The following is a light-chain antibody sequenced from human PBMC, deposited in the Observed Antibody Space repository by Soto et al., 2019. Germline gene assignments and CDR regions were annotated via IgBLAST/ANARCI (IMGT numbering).Light chain of an antibody. J-gene: IGKJ1*01. CDR2: SAS. CDR3: QHYNTCLCT. CDR1: ESVNAN. V-gene: IGKV3-15*01. Sequence: EVVMTQSPATLSVSPGARATLSCRASESVNANLGWYQQKPGQAPRLLIHSASNTATGIPALFSGSGFGRDFFHTLSTLQSADCVFDYYQHYNTCLCTFGQETKVEI.